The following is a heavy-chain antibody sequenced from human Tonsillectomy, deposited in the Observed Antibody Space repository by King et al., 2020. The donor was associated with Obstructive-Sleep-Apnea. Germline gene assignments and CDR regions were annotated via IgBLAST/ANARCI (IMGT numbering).Heavy chain of an antibody. D-gene: IGHD3-10*01. CDR1: GFSFSSYS. CDR2: VSYDGSNE. Sequence: VQLVESGGGVVQPGRSLRLSCAAPGFSFSSYSMNWVRQAPGKGLEWVAAVSYDGSNEYYADCVKGRFTISRDNSKNTLYLQMNSLRHEDTAVYYCATGEIFLIYWGQGTLVTVSS. V-gene: IGHV3-30*03. CDR3: ATGEIFLIY. J-gene: IGHJ4*02.